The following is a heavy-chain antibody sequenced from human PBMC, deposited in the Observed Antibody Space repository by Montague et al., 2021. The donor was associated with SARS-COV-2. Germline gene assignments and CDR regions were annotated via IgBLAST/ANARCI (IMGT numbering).Heavy chain of an antibody. CDR3: SSSTGGTGWLVP. J-gene: IGHJ5*02. V-gene: IGHV3-21*01. CDR1: GFTTSGYG. CDR2: ISSSRRYI. D-gene: IGHD6-19*01. Sequence: SLRLSCAASGFTTSGYGMNWVRQAPGKGLEWVSSISSSRRYIYYADSVKGRFTISRDDAKNSLYLQMNSLRAEDTAVYYCSSSTGGTGWLVPWGQGTLVTVSS.